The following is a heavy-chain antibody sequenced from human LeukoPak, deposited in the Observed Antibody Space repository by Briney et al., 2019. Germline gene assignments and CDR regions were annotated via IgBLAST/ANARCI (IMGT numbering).Heavy chain of an antibody. Sequence: SETLSLTCTVSGGSISSSSYYWGWIRQPPGKGLEWIGSIYHSGSTYYNPSLKSRVTISVDTSKNQFSLKLSSVTAADTAVYYCARDRVVGAIGYYYMDVWGKGTTVTVSS. D-gene: IGHD1-26*01. CDR1: GGSISSSSYY. CDR3: ARDRVVGAIGYYYMDV. V-gene: IGHV4-39*07. CDR2: IYHSGST. J-gene: IGHJ6*03.